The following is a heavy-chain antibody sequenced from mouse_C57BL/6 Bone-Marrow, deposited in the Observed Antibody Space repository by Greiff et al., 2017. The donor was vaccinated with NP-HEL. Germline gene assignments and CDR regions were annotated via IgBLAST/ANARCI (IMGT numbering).Heavy chain of an antibody. V-gene: IGHV1-81*01. D-gene: IGHD2-1*01. CDR1: GYTFTSYG. J-gene: IGHJ3*01. CDR2: IYPCSGYT. CDR3: AREDYGNYDRCAY. Sequence: VQLQESGAELARPGASVKLSCKASGYTFTSYGISWVKQSTGPGLEWIVVIYPCSGYTYYNEKFKGKATLTADKSSSTAYMELRSLTSEDSAVYFCAREDYGNYDRCAYWGQGTLVTVSA.